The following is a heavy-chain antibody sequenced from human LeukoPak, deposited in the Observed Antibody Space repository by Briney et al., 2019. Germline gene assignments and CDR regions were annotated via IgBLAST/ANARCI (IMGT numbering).Heavy chain of an antibody. D-gene: IGHD3-10*01. Sequence: SETLSLTCTVSGGSISSGDYYWSWIRQPPGKGLEWIGYIYYSGSTYYNPSLKSRVTISVDTSKNQFSLKLSSVTAADTAVYYCASGLSFGEPTPYYFDYWGQGTLVTVSS. J-gene: IGHJ4*02. CDR1: GGSISSGDYY. V-gene: IGHV4-30-4*01. CDR2: IYYSGST. CDR3: ASGLSFGEPTPYYFDY.